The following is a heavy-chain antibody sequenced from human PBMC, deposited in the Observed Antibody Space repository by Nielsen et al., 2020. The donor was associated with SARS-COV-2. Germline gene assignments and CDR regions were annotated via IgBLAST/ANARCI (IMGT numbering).Heavy chain of an antibody. CDR3: AREATRTYYYGSGTDY. J-gene: IGHJ4*02. V-gene: IGHV3-23*01. CDR2: ISGSGGST. CDR1: GFTFSSYA. Sequence: GGSLRLSCAASGFTFSSYAMSWVRQAPGKGLEWVSAISGSGGSTYYADSVKGRFTISRDNSKNTLHLQMNSLRAEDTAVYYCAREATRTYYYGSGTDYWGQGTLVTVSS. D-gene: IGHD3-10*01.